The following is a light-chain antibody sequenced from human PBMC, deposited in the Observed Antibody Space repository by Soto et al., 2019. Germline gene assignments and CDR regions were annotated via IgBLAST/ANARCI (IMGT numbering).Light chain of an antibody. J-gene: IGKJ2*01. CDR2: SAS. CDR3: LQHSDYPFT. CDR1: QSIRDA. Sequence: DIPMTQSPSSLSASVGDRVTITCRASQSIRDALGWYQQKPGKVPKRLIYSASSLQNGVPSRFSGSGSEPVFTLTISSLQPEDFATYFCLQHSDYPFTFGEGARLEI. V-gene: IGKV1-17*01.